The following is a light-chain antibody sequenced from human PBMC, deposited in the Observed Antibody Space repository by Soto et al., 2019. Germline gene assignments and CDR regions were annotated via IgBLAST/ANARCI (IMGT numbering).Light chain of an antibody. V-gene: IGKV2D-29*02. Sequence: DVVMPQTPLSLSVAPGQPASISCKSSQSLLHITGETFLFWYLQKTGQSPQILIYEVSTRVSGVPDRFSGSGSGTDFTLEISRVETDDVGIYYCMKSTQLPPTCGQGTRLEIK. J-gene: IGKJ5*01. CDR1: QSLLHITGETF. CDR2: EVS. CDR3: MKSTQLPPT.